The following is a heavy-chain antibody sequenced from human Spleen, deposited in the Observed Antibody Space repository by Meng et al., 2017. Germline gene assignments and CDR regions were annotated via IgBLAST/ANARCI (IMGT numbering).Heavy chain of an antibody. V-gene: IGHV3-66*01. D-gene: IGHD1-26*01. CDR1: GFSVSSNY. Sequence: GESLKISCAASGFSVSSNYMSWVRQAPGKGLEWVSVIYSGGRTYYADSVKGRFTISRDNAKNSLYLQMNSLRAEDTAVYYRAKYSGGSAWGQGTLVTVSS. J-gene: IGHJ5*02. CDR3: AKYSGGSA. CDR2: IYSGGRT.